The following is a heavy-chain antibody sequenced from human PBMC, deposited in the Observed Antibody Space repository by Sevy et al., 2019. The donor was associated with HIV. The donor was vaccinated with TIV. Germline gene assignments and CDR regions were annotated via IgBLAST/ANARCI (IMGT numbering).Heavy chain of an antibody. Sequence: ASVKVSCKVSGYSVSDLSIHWVRQAPGKGLEWMGGYDPEDGETIYAQKFQGRVTMTEDTSTDTAYMELSSLRSEDTAVYYCASSPDCDGGSRDAFEIWGQGTMVTVSS. J-gene: IGHJ3*02. CDR2: YDPEDGET. CDR3: ASSPDCDGGSRDAFEI. D-gene: IGHD2-15*01. CDR1: GYSVSDLS. V-gene: IGHV1-24*01.